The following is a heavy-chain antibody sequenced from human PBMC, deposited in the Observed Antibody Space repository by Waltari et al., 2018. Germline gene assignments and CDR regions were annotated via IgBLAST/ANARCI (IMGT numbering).Heavy chain of an antibody. V-gene: IGHV3-43*01. CDR1: GFNFDYYS. D-gene: IGHD3-3*01. CDR2: IRKNSVRT. Sequence: EVQLVESGGVVIQPGGSLRLSCAASGFNFDYYSMHWVRQTPGKGFEWGSLIRKNSVRTFYADSVRGRFTISRDGTRDSLYLQMNSLTTEGTAFYYCEKEALQGPWSLGYLGQGTLVTVSS. CDR3: EKEALQGPWSLGY. J-gene: IGHJ4*02.